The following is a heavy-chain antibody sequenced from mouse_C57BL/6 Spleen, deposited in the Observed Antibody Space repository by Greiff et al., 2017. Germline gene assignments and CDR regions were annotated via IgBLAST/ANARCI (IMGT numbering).Heavy chain of an antibody. Sequence: EVKVVESGGGLVKPGGSLKLSCAASGFTFSSYAMSWVRQTPEKRLEWVATISDGGSYTYYPDNVKGRFTISRDNAKNNLYLQMSHLKSEDTAMYYCAREVRRAMDYWGQGTSVTVSS. D-gene: IGHD1-2*01. CDR1: GFTFSSYA. V-gene: IGHV5-4*01. CDR2: ISDGGSYT. J-gene: IGHJ4*01. CDR3: AREVRRAMDY.